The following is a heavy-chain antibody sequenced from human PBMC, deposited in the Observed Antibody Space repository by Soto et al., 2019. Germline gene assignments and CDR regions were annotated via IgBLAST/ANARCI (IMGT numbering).Heavy chain of an antibody. CDR2: IYYSGST. J-gene: IGHJ6*03. CDR3: ASHDYNLYCIDV. V-gene: IGHV4-61*01. CDR1: GGSVSSGSYY. Sequence: AETLSLTCTVSGGSVSSGSYYWSGIRHPPGKGLEWIGTIYYSGSTYYHPSVKSRVTISVDTSKNQFSLNLSSVTASDTAVYYCASHDYNLYCIDVWGKGTTVTVSS.